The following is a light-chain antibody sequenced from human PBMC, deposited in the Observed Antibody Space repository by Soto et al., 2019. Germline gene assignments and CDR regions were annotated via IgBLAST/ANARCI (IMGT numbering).Light chain of an antibody. CDR1: QGIRSD. CDR2: TAS. Sequence: DIQMTQSPSSLSASVGDRVTITCRASQGIRSDLGWFQQKPGKAPKRLIYTASSLQSGVPSRFSCSGSGTEFSLTISSLQPEDSATYYCLQHNTYPYTFGQGTKLEIK. J-gene: IGKJ2*01. V-gene: IGKV1-17*01. CDR3: LQHNTYPYT.